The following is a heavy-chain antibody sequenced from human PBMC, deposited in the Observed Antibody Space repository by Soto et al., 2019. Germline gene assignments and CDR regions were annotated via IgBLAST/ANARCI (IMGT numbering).Heavy chain of an antibody. D-gene: IGHD3-10*01. J-gene: IGHJ6*02. V-gene: IGHV4-30-4*01. Sequence: SETLSLTCTVSGGSISSGDYYWSWIRQPPGKGLEWIGYIYYSGSTYYNPSLKSRVTISVDTSENQFSLKLSSVTAADTAVYYCARDSRGSGSYYYYYYGMDVWGQGTTVTVS. CDR2: IYYSGST. CDR1: GGSISSGDYY. CDR3: ARDSRGSGSYYYYYYGMDV.